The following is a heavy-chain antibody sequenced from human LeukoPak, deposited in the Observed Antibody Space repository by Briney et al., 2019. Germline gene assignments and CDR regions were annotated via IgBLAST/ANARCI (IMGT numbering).Heavy chain of an antibody. CDR3: ARSHSVWTSFDY. Sequence: PSETLSLTCTVSGGSISSYYWSWIRQPPGKGLEWIGYIYYSGSTNYNPSLKSRVTISVDTSKNQFSLKLSSVTAADTAVYYCARSHSVWTSFDYWGQGTLVSVSS. CDR2: IYYSGST. J-gene: IGHJ4*02. V-gene: IGHV4-59*01. D-gene: IGHD3/OR15-3a*01. CDR1: GGSISSYY.